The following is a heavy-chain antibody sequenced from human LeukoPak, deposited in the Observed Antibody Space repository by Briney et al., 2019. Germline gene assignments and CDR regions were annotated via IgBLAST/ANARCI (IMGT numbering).Heavy chain of an antibody. CDR2: IYHSGST. CDR3: ARGGWVGYCSSTSCKPFDP. V-gene: IGHV4-30-2*01. CDR1: GGSISSGGYS. Sequence: PSQTLSLTCAVSGGSISSGGYSWSWIRQPPGKGLEWIGYIYHSGSTYYNPSLQSRVTISVDRSKNQFSLKLSSVTAADTAVYYCARGGWVGYCSSTSCKPFDPWGQGTLVTVSS. D-gene: IGHD2-2*01. J-gene: IGHJ5*02.